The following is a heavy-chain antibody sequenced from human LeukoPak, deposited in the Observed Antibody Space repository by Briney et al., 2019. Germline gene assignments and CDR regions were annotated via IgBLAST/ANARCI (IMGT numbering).Heavy chain of an antibody. CDR3: ARHTKTARDGYNHYFDY. V-gene: IGHV4-34*01. D-gene: IGHD5-24*01. CDR2: INHSGST. Sequence: SETLSLTCAVYGGSFSGYYWSWIRQPPGKGLEWIGEINHSGSTNYNPSLKSRVTISVDTSKNQFSLKLSSVTAADTAVYYCARHTKTARDGYNHYFDYWGQGTLVTVSS. J-gene: IGHJ4*02. CDR1: GGSFSGYY.